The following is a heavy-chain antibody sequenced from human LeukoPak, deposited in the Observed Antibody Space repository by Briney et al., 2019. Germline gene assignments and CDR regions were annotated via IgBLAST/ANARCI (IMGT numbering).Heavy chain of an antibody. CDR2: INPNSDGT. D-gene: IGHD3-9*01. CDR1: GGTFSSYA. J-gene: IGHJ4*02. V-gene: IGHV1-2*02. Sequence: ASVKVSCKASGGTFSSYAISWVRQAPGQGLEWMGWINPNSDGTNYSQKFQGRVTMTRDTSISTAYMELSRLRSDDTAVYYCARSTYYDILTGYLDYWGQGTLVTVSS. CDR3: ARSTYYDILTGYLDY.